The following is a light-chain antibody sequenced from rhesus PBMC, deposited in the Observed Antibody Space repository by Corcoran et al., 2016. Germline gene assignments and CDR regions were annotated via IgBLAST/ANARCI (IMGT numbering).Light chain of an antibody. CDR1: SSVSTN. V-gene: IGKV3-24*02. Sequence: EIVLTQSLTSMAASQGERVTISCTVSSSVSTNYLYRYQQKPGFPPRLLVYRTSSLVSGVPAQFSGIGSGTSYTLTISSMKAEDAANYCDHQRNSIPWTFGQVAKVEIK. J-gene: IGKJ1*01. CDR2: RTS. CDR3: HQRNSIPWT.